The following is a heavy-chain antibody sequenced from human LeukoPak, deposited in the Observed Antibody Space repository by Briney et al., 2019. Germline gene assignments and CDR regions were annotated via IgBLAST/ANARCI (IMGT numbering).Heavy chain of an antibody. V-gene: IGHV4-30-2*01. CDR2: IYRSGST. Sequence: SETLSLTCAVSGGSITSGAYAWSWIRQLPGKGLEWIGYIYRSGSTSYKPSLKSRLSITIDKSKNQFSLNLRSVTAADTAFYFCARGGGFYGSGTTHFDYWGQGTLATVSS. J-gene: IGHJ4*02. D-gene: IGHD3-10*01. CDR1: GGSITSGAYA. CDR3: ARGGGFYGSGTTHFDY.